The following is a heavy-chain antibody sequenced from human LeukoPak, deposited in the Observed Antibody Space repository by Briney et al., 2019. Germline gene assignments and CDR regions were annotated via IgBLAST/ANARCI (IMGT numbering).Heavy chain of an antibody. CDR1: GFTFSSYG. CDR3: AKTRSRNVITFGGVENWFDP. Sequence: GGSLRLSCAASGFTFSSYGMHWVRQAPGKGLEWVAVISYDGSNRYYADSVKGRFTISRDTSKNTLYLQMNSLRAEDTAVYYCAKTRSRNVITFGGVENWFDPWGQGTLVTVSS. CDR2: ISYDGSNR. D-gene: IGHD3-16*01. J-gene: IGHJ5*02. V-gene: IGHV3-30*18.